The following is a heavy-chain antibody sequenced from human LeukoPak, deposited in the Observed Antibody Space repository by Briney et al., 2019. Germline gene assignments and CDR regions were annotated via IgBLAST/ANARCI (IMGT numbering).Heavy chain of an antibody. CDR2: IYTSGST. Sequence: SETLSLTCTVAGGSISCYYWRWIRQPPGKGLEGIGYIYTSGSTNYNPSLKGRVTISVDTSKTQFSLKLSSVTAPATAVSYCARQRPYCGGDCYEFDYWGQGTLVTVSS. V-gene: IGHV4-4*09. D-gene: IGHD2-21*02. CDR1: GGSISCYY. J-gene: IGHJ4*02. CDR3: ARQRPYCGGDCYEFDY.